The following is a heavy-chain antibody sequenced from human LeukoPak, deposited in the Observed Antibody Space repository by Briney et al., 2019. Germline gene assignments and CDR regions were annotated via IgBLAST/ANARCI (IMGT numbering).Heavy chain of an antibody. J-gene: IGHJ4*02. D-gene: IGHD4-17*01. V-gene: IGHV3-9*01. Sequence: GGSLRLSCAASGFTFDDYAMHWVRQAPGKGLEWVSGISWNSGSIGYADSVKGRFTISRDNAKNSLYPQMNSLRAEDTALYYCAKDLSYGDYTYYFDYWGQGTLVTVSS. CDR3: AKDLSYGDYTYYFDY. CDR2: ISWNSGSI. CDR1: GFTFDDYA.